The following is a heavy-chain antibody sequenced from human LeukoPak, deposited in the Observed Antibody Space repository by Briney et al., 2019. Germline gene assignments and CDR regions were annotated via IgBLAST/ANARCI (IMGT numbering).Heavy chain of an antibody. CDR2: ITSSSSYI. D-gene: IGHD1-26*01. CDR3: ARYRFVVGATDSFDI. V-gene: IGHV3-21*01. Sequence: PGGSLRLSCAASGFTFSSYSMSWVRQAPGKGLEWVSSITSSSSYIYYADSVKGRFTISRDNAKNSLYLQMNSLRAEDTALHYCARYRFVVGATDSFDIWGQGTMVTVSS. CDR1: GFTFSSYS. J-gene: IGHJ3*02.